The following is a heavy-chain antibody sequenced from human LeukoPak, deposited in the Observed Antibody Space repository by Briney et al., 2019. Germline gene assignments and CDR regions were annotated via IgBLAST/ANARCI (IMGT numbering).Heavy chain of an antibody. V-gene: IGHV1-18*01. CDR2: ISAYNGNT. CDR1: GYTFTSYG. J-gene: IGHJ4*02. D-gene: IGHD6-6*01. CDR3: ARSPYSSSTTRPFDY. Sequence: GASVKVSCKASGYTFTSYGISWVRQAPGQGLEWMGWISAYNGNTNYAQKLQGRVTMTTDTSTSTAYMELRSLRSDDTAVYYCARSPYSSSTTRPFDYRGQGTLVSVSS.